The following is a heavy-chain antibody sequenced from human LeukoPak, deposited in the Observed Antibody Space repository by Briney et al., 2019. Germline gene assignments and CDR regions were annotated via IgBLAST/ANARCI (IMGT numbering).Heavy chain of an antibody. Sequence: SETLSLTCAVYGGSFSGYYWSWIRQPPGKGLEGIGEITHSGSTNYNPSLKSRVTISVDTSKNQFSLKLSSVTAADTAVYYCARGIVVVPAAISLSRPGARFDYWGQGTLVTVSS. CDR3: ARGIVVVPAAISLSRPGARFDY. J-gene: IGHJ4*02. D-gene: IGHD2-2*02. CDR2: ITHSGST. V-gene: IGHV4-34*01. CDR1: GGSFSGYY.